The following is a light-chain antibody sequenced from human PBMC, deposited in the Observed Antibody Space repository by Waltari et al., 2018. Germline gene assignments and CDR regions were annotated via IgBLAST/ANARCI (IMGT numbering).Light chain of an antibody. CDR3: QQYASYWYT. V-gene: IGKV1-5*03. Sequence: DIQMTQSPSTLSASIGDRVTITCRASRSITTWLAWYQQKPGKAPKLLIHTASRLESWVPSRFSGSGSGTDFTLTISSLQPDDFATYYCQQYASYWYTFGQGTKL. CDR2: TAS. CDR1: RSITTW. J-gene: IGKJ2*01.